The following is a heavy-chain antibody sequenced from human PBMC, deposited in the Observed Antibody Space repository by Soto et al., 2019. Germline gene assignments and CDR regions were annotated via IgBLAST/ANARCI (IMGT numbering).Heavy chain of an antibody. CDR2: IYYSGST. CDR3: ARVWIFGVALYYFDY. V-gene: IGHV4-30-4*01. Sequence: LSLTCTVSGGSISSGDYYWSWIRQPPGKGLEWIGYIYYSGSTYYNPSLKSRVTISVDTSKNQFSLKLSSVTAADTAVYYCARVWIFGVALYYFDYWGQGTLVTVSS. J-gene: IGHJ4*02. D-gene: IGHD3-3*01. CDR1: GGSISSGDYY.